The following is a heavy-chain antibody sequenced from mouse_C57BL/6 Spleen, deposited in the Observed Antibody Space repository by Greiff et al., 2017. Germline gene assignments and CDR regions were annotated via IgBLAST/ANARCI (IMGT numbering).Heavy chain of an antibody. CDR2: ISTGGGST. CDR3: ARGLRALAY. J-gene: IGHJ4*01. CDR1: GFTFSDYY. Sequence: EVQLLQSGAGLVQPGGSLKLSCAASGFTFSDYYMYWVRQTPEKRLEWVAYISTGGGSTYYPDTVKGRFTISSDNAKTTLYLQISRLTSEDTALYYCARGLRALAYWGQGTPVTVSA. D-gene: IGHD2-2*01. V-gene: IGHV5-12*01.